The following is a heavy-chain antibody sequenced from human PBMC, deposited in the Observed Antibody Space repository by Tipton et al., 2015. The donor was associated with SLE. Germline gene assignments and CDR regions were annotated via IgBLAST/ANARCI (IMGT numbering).Heavy chain of an antibody. D-gene: IGHD5-12*01. CDR3: AKDWDIVATGYFDY. V-gene: IGHV3-30-3*01. Sequence: SLRLSCAASGFTFSSYAMHWVRQAPGKGLEWVAVISYDGSNKYYADSVKGRFTISRDNSKNTLYLQMNSLRAEDTAVYYCAKDWDIVATGYFDYWGQGTLVTVSS. CDR2: ISYDGSNK. J-gene: IGHJ4*02. CDR1: GFTFSSYA.